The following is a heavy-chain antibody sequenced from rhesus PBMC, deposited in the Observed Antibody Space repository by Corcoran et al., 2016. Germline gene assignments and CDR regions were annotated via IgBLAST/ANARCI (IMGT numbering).Heavy chain of an antibody. CDR1: GFTFSDYY. CDR2: ICSASSYL. J-gene: IGHJ4*01. Sequence: EVQLVESGGGLVQPGGSLRLSCAASGFTFSDYYMSWVRQAPGKGLEWVSSICSASSYLYYADSVNGRFTIARKNAKNSLSLQMNSLKTEDTAVYYCTRGGYCSGGVCYRYYFDYWGQGVLVTVSS. D-gene: IGHD2-39*02. V-gene: IGHV3S16*01. CDR3: TRGGYCSGGVCYRYYFDY.